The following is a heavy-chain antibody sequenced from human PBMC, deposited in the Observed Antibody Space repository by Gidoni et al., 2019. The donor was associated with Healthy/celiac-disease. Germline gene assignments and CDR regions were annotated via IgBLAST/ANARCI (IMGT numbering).Heavy chain of an antibody. D-gene: IGHD2-2*01. CDR3: ASVFQNCSSTSCYGV. J-gene: IGHJ4*02. CDR2: INHSGST. Sequence: QVQLQQWGAGLLKPSETLYLTCAGYGGSVSGYYWSWIRQPPGKGLEWIGEINHSGSTNYNPSLKSRVTISVDTSKNQFSLKRSSVTAADTAVYYCASVFQNCSSTSCYGVWGQGTLVTVSS. V-gene: IGHV4-34*01. CDR1: GGSVSGYY.